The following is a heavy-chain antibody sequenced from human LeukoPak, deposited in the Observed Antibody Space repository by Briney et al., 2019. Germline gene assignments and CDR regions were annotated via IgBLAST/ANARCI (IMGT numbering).Heavy chain of an antibody. Sequence: ASVKVSCKASGYTFTASSIHWVRQAPGQGLECMGRINPNSGGTNYPQNSQGKVTLTRDTSISTAYLELSRLTSDDTAVYYCAINMATAMAHDYWGQGTLVTVSS. V-gene: IGHV1-2*06. J-gene: IGHJ4*02. CDR3: AINMATAMAHDY. CDR1: GYTFTASS. D-gene: IGHD5-18*01. CDR2: INPNSGGT.